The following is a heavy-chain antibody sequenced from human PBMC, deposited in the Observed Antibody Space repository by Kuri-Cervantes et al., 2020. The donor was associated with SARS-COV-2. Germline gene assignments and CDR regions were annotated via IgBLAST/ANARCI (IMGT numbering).Heavy chain of an antibody. CDR2: ISGSGGST. CDR1: GFTFSSYA. CDR3: AKELNEGYSSSWYFDY. V-gene: IGHV3-23*01. J-gene: IGHJ4*02. Sequence: GGSLRLSCAASGFTFSSYAMSWVRQAPGKGLEWVSAISGSGGSTYYADSVKGRFTISRDNSKNTLYLQMNSLRAEDTAVYHCAKELNEGYSSSWYFDYWGQGTLVTVSS. D-gene: IGHD6-13*01.